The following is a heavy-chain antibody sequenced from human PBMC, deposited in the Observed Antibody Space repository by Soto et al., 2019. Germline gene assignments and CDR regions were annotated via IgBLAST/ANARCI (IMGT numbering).Heavy chain of an antibody. Sequence: GGSLRLACAGSGFTFRDYYMRWIRQSPGKGLEWVSYISSSGSNIYYADSVKGRFTISRDNAKNSLYLQMKSLRAEDTAVYYCARSPYYYGSGSHADWGQGTLVTVSS. CDR2: ISSSGSNI. J-gene: IGHJ4*02. V-gene: IGHV3-11*01. CDR3: ARSPYYYGSGSHAD. CDR1: GFTFRDYY. D-gene: IGHD3-10*01.